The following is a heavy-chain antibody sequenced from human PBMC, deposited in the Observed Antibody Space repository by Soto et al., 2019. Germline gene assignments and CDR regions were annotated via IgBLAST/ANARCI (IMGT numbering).Heavy chain of an antibody. CDR1: GFTFSGYA. V-gene: IGHV3-30*04. CDR2: TSYDGNNK. CDR3: AKVVVPAAMVNYYYGMDV. D-gene: IGHD2-2*01. Sequence: QVQLVESGGGVVQPGGSLRLSCAASGFTFSGYAMHWVGQPPGKGLEWVAVTSYDGNNKYYADSVKGRFTISRDNSKNTLYLQMNSLRAEDMAVYYCAKVVVPAAMVNYYYGMDVWGQGTTVTVSS. J-gene: IGHJ6*02.